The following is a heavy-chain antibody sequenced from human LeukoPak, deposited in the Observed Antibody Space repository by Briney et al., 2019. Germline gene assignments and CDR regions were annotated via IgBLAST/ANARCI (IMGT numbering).Heavy chain of an antibody. Sequence: PSETLSLTCAVYGGSFSDYFWSWIRQPPGEGLEWIGEINHSGSTNYNPSLKSRVTILVDTSKNQFSLKLSSVTAADTAVYYCARDQVRDGDYQSYWGQGTLVTVSS. CDR3: ARDQVRDGDYQSY. J-gene: IGHJ4*02. D-gene: IGHD4-17*01. CDR1: GGSFSDYF. CDR2: INHSGST. V-gene: IGHV4-34*01.